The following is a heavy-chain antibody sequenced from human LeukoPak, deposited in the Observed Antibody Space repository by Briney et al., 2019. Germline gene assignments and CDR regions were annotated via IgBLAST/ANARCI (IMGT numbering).Heavy chain of an antibody. CDR2: INSDGSDT. CDR1: GFTLSSYW. Sequence: GGSLRLSCAASGFTLSSYWMHWVRQAPGKGLVWVSRINSDGSDTIYGDSVKGRFTISRDNAKNTLYLQMDSLRAEDTAVYYCVRDLNRRVFTDYWGQGTLVTVSS. J-gene: IGHJ4*02. CDR3: VRDLNRRVFTDY. V-gene: IGHV3-74*01.